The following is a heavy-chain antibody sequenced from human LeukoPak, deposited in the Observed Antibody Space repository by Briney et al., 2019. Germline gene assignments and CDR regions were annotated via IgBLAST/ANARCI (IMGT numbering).Heavy chain of an antibody. V-gene: IGHV1-18*01. D-gene: IGHD2-2*01. J-gene: IGHJ6*03. CDR3: ARADIVVVPAAMKFVSPDYYYYMDV. CDR1: GYTFTSYG. Sequence: GASVKVSCKACGYTFTSYGISWVRQAPGQRLEWMGWISAYNGNTNYAQKLQGRVTMTTDTSTSTAYMELRSLRSDDTAVYYCARADIVVVPAAMKFVSPDYYYYMDVWGKGTTVTVSS. CDR2: ISAYNGNT.